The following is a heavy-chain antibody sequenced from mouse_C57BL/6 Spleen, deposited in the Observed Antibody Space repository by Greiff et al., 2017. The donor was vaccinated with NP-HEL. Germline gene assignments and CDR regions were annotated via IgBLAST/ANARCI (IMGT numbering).Heavy chain of an antibody. J-gene: IGHJ2*01. D-gene: IGHD2-4*01. CDR3: ARSYDFPPDYCFDY. V-gene: IGHV2-2*01. Sequence: VQLKQSGPGLVQPSQSLSITCTVSGFSLTSYGVHWVRQSPGKGLEWLGLIWSGGSTDYNAAFISRLSISKDYSKSQVYFKMNRLQAEDAAIYDCARSYDFPPDYCFDYWGQGTTLTVSS. CDR2: IWSGGST. CDR1: GFSLTSYG.